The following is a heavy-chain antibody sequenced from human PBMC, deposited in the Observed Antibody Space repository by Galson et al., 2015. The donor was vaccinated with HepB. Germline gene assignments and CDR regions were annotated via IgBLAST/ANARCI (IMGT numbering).Heavy chain of an antibody. CDR1: GFTFDDYA. CDR2: ISWNSGSI. V-gene: IGHV3-9*01. J-gene: IGHJ4*02. Sequence: SLRLSCAASGFTFDDYAMHWVRQAPGKGLEWVSGISWNSGSIGYADSVKGRFTISRDNAKNSLYLQMNSLRAEDTALYYCATDGWYWGQGTLVTVSS. CDR3: ATDGWY.